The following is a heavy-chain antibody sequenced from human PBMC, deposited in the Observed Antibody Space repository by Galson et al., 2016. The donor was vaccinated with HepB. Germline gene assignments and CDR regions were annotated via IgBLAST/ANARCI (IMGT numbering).Heavy chain of an antibody. D-gene: IGHD6-19*01. CDR3: ARDRGDGISGWCLTRVQWDHYYGMDV. CDR2: MSYDGGER. CDR1: GFTFSRYG. J-gene: IGHJ6*02. Sequence: SLRLSCAASGFTFSRYGMHWVRQAPGEGLEWVAIMSYDGGERYYADSVKGRFTISRDNSKNTLHLQMNSLRAEDTAVYYCARDRGDGISGWCLTRVQWDHYYGMDVWGQGTTVTVSS. V-gene: IGHV3-30*03.